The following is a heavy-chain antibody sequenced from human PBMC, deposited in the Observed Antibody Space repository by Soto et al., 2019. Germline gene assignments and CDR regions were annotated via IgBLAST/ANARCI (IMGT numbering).Heavy chain of an antibody. CDR1: GFTFSSYA. CDR3: AKDLSFWSGYYDY. Sequence: GGSLRLSCAASGFTFSSYAMSWVRQAPGKGLEWVSAISGSGGSTYYADSVKGRFTISRDNSKNTLYLQMNSLSAEDTAVYYGAKDLSFWSGYYDYWGQGTLVTVSS. D-gene: IGHD3-3*01. J-gene: IGHJ4*02. V-gene: IGHV3-23*01. CDR2: ISGSGGST.